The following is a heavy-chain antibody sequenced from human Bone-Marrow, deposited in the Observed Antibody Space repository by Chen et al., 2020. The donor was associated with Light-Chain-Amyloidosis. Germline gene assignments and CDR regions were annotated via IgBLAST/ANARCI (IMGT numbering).Heavy chain of an antibody. Sequence: VVQPGRSLRLSCAASGFTFGSYGMHWVRQAPGKGLEWVAVIWYDGSNKFYGDSVKGRFTISRDNSKHTLYLQMNSLRADDTAVYYCARVNIYTGMADYWGQGTLVTVSS. J-gene: IGHJ4*02. V-gene: IGHV3-33*01. CDR2: IWYDGSNK. CDR3: ARVNIYTGMADY. D-gene: IGHD5-18*01. CDR1: GFTFGSYG.